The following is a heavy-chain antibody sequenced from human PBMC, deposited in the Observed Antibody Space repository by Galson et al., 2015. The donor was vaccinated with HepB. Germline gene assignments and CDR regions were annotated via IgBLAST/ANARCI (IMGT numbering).Heavy chain of an antibody. J-gene: IGHJ4*02. CDR2: IDPSDSYT. CDR3: ARLYSGYDKRLERSSDY. Sequence: QSGAEVKKPGESLRISCKGSGYSFTSYWISWVRQMPGKGLEWMGRIDPSDSYTNYSPSFQGHVTISADKSISTAYLQWSSLKASDTAMYYCARLYSGYDKRLERSSDYWGQGTLVTVSS. D-gene: IGHD5-12*01. V-gene: IGHV5-10-1*01. CDR1: GYSFTSYW.